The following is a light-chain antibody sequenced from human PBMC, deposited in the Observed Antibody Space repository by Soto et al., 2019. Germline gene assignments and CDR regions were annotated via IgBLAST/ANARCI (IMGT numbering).Light chain of an antibody. V-gene: IGLV2-14*01. CDR2: DVS. CDR1: SSDVGGYNY. J-gene: IGLJ1*01. Sequence: QSALTQPASVSGSPGQSITISCTGTSSDVGGYNYVSWYQQHPGKAPKLMIYDVSNRPLGVPDRFFGSKSGNTASLTISGLQAEDEADYYCCSYTTRTTYVFGTGTKLTVL. CDR3: CSYTTRTTYV.